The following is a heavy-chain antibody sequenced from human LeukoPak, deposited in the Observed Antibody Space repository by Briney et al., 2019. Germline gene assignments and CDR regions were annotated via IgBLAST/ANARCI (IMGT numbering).Heavy chain of an antibody. Sequence: AGSLRLSCAASGFTFSDYYMSWIRQAPGKGLEWVSYISSSSSYTNYADSVKGRFTISRDNAKNSLYLQMNSLRAEDTAVYYCARVRKYSSGWYDAFDMWGEGTMVTVSS. D-gene: IGHD6-19*01. J-gene: IGHJ3*02. V-gene: IGHV3-11*05. CDR3: ARVRKYSSGWYDAFDM. CDR1: GFTFSDYY. CDR2: ISSSSSYT.